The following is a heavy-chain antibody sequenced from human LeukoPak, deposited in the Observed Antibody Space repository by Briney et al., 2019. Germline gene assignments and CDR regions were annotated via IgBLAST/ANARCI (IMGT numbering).Heavy chain of an antibody. V-gene: IGHV3-48*01. D-gene: IGHD6-13*01. CDR2: ISSSSSTI. CDR3: AKISGELVPYFDY. Sequence: GGSLRLSCAASGFTFSSYSMNWVRQAPGKGLEWVSYISSSSSTIYYADSVKGRFTISRDNSKNTLYLQMNSLRAEDTAVYYCAKISGELVPYFDYWGQGTLVTVSS. J-gene: IGHJ4*02. CDR1: GFTFSSYS.